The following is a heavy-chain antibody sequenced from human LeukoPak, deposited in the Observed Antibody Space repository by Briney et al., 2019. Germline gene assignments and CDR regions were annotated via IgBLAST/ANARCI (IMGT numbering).Heavy chain of an antibody. Sequence: SETLSLTCTVSGGSISSYYWSWIRQPPGKGLEWIGYIYYSGSTNYNPSLKSRVTISVDTSKNQFSLKLSSVTAADTPVYYCARYVWGSYPTFEDYWGQGTLVTVSS. CDR2: IYYSGST. J-gene: IGHJ4*02. CDR1: GGSISSYY. CDR3: ARYVWGSYPTFEDY. D-gene: IGHD3-16*02. V-gene: IGHV4-59*01.